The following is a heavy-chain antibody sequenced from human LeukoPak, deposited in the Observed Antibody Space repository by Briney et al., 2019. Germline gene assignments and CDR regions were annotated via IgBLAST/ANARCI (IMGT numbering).Heavy chain of an antibody. D-gene: IGHD3-16*02. CDR3: AKFRMITFGGVIGYFDY. J-gene: IGHJ4*02. CDR2: ISGSGGSK. CDR1: GFIFTSYA. Sequence: GGSLRLSCAPPGFIFTSYAMSWGRQTPGKRLWWGSPISGSGGSKYDADSVKGRFTIPRDNSKNTPYLQMNSLRAEDTAVYYCAKFRMITFGGVIGYFDYGGQGTLVTVSS. V-gene: IGHV3-23*01.